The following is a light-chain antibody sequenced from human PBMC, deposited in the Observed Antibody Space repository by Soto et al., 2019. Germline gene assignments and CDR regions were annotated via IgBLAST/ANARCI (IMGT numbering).Light chain of an antibody. V-gene: IGKV3-11*01. CDR3: QQRISLLT. J-gene: IGKJ4*01. Sequence: EIVLTQSPATLSLSPGERATLSCRARQSVSSYLAWYQQKPGHAPRLLIYDASNRATCIPARFSGSGSGTDITLTILSLAPEDVSVYYCQQRISLLTFGGGTKVAIK. CDR1: QSVSSY. CDR2: DAS.